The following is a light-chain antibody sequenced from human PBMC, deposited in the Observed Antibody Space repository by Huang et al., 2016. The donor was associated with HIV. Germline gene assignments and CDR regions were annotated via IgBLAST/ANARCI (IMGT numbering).Light chain of an antibody. CDR2: RAS. CDR3: QQYRDWPPYT. V-gene: IGKV3-15*01. Sequence: EIVLTQSPATLSVSPGERATLSCRASQSVGSDLAWYQHRPGQAPRLLIYRASTRATGIPARFSGSGYGTDVILTVSSLQSEDFALYYCQQYRDWPPYTFGQGTKLEIK. J-gene: IGKJ2*01. CDR1: QSVGSD.